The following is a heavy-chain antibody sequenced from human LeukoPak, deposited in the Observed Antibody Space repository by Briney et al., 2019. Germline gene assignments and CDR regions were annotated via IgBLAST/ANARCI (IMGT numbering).Heavy chain of an antibody. CDR2: ISLSGST. CDR3: SGHFRVGVNYYFAY. D-gene: IGHD3-10*01. Sequence: SETLSLTYTVSGDSFSSFYWSWIRQSPGKGLEWIGYISLSGSTNYNPSFKSRVTLSVDTSKNQISLKLTSVTAADTAVYYCSGHFRVGVNYYFAYWNQRTPVTVSS. CDR1: GDSFSSFY. J-gene: IGHJ4*02. V-gene: IGHV4-59*08.